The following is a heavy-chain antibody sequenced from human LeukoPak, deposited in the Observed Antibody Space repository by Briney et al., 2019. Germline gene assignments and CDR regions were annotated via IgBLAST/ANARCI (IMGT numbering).Heavy chain of an antibody. CDR1: GLTFSSYN. CDR3: ATDSYVSGSYYRLFY. J-gene: IGHJ4*02. D-gene: IGHD3-10*01. CDR2: ISTSSSYI. V-gene: IGHV3-21*01. Sequence: GGSLRLSCAASGLTFSSYNMNWVRQAPGKGLEWVSSISTSSSYIYYADSVKGRFTISRDNAKNTLYLQMNNLRAEDTAIYYCATDSYVSGSYYRLFYWGQGTLVTVSS.